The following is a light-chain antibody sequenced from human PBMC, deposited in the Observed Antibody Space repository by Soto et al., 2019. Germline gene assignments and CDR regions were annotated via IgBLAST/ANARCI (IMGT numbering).Light chain of an antibody. J-gene: IGKJ1*01. CDR1: QGIRDD. Sequence: AIQMTQSPSSLSASVGDRVTITCRASQGIRDDLGWYQQKPGKAPKFLIYAASSLQSGVPSRFSGSRSGTDFTLTISSLQPEDSATYYCLQDYNYPWTFGQGTKVEIK. V-gene: IGKV1-6*01. CDR3: LQDYNYPWT. CDR2: AAS.